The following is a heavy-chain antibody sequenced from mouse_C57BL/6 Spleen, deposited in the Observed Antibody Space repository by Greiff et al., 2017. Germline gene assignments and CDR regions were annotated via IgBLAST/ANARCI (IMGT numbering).Heavy chain of an antibody. V-gene: IGHV1-82*01. CDR2: IYPGGGDT. J-gene: IGHJ4*01. D-gene: IGHD1-1*01. Sequence: QVQLQQSGPELVKPGASVKISCKASGYAFSSSWMNWVKQRPGKGLEWIGRIYPGGGDTNYNGKFKGKATLTADKSSSTAYMQLSSLTSEDSAVYSGARYYYGSRYAMDYWGQGTSVTVSS. CDR3: ARYYYGSRYAMDY. CDR1: GYAFSSSW.